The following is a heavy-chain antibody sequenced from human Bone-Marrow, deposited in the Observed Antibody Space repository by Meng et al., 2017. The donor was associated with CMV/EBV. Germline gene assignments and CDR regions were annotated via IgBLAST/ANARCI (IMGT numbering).Heavy chain of an antibody. CDR1: GFTFSSYG. CDR2: IWYDGSNK. Sequence: GESLKISCAASGFTFSSYGMHWVRQAPGKGLEWVAVIWYDGSNKYYADSVKGRFTISRDNSKNTLYLQMNSLRAEDTAVYYCAKGVWAMVRGVINYWGQGTLVTVSS. D-gene: IGHD3-10*01. V-gene: IGHV3-33*06. CDR3: AKGVWAMVRGVINY. J-gene: IGHJ4*02.